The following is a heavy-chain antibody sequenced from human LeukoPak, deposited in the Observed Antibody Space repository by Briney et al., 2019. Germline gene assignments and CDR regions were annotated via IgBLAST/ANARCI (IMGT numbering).Heavy chain of an antibody. J-gene: IGHJ4*02. CDR2: ISGSGAST. V-gene: IGHV3-23*01. CDR1: GFTFTSYA. D-gene: IGHD3-22*01. CDR3: AKERDSSGYYTDY. Sequence: GGSLGLSCAASGFTFTSYAMNWVRQAPGKGLEWVSAISGSGASTYYADSVKGRFTISRDNSKNTLYLQMNSLRAEDTAVYYYAKERDSSGYYTDYWGQGTLVTVSS.